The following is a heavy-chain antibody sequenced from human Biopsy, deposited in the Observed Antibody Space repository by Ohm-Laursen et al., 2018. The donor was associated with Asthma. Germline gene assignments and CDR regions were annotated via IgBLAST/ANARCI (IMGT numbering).Heavy chain of an antibody. Sequence: GASVKVSCKASGYTFIHFAIHWVRQAPGQRLEWMGWINAGNGNTKYSEKFQGRVTITRDTSASTAYMDLSSLRSEDTAVYYCARTYYDFLTGQVNDAFDIWGQGTMVTVSS. CDR2: INAGNGNT. J-gene: IGHJ3*02. CDR3: ARTYYDFLTGQVNDAFDI. D-gene: IGHD3-9*01. CDR1: GYTFIHFA. V-gene: IGHV1-3*01.